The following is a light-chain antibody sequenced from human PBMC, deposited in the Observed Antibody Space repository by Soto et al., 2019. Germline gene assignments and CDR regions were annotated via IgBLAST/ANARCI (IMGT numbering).Light chain of an antibody. CDR3: MQALQIPWT. J-gene: IGKJ1*01. Sequence: DIVMTQSPLSLPVTPGEPASISCRSSQSLLHSNGYNYLDWYLQKPGQSPQLLIYSGSNRASGAPDRFSGSGSGTDFTLKISRVEAEDVGVYYCMQALQIPWTFGQGTKV. CDR2: SGS. V-gene: IGKV2-28*01. CDR1: QSLLHSNGYNY.